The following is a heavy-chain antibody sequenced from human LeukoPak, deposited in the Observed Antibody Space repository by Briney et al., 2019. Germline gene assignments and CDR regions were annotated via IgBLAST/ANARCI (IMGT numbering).Heavy chain of an antibody. CDR2: INHSGGT. Sequence: SETLSLTCAVYGGSFSGYYWSWIRQPPGKGLEWIGEINHSGGTNYNPSLKSRVTISVDTSKNQFSLKLSSVTAADTAVYYCARGYYYDSTRGATDFDYWGQGTLVTVSS. V-gene: IGHV4-34*01. J-gene: IGHJ4*02. CDR3: ARGYYYDSTRGATDFDY. CDR1: GGSFSGYY. D-gene: IGHD3-22*01.